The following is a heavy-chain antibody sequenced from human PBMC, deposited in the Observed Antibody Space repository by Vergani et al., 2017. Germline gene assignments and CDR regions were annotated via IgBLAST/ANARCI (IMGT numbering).Heavy chain of an antibody. V-gene: IGHV1-69*18. CDR3: ARWLRWPTTDWFDP. CDR2: IIPIFGTA. Sequence: QVQLVQSGAEVKKPGASVKVSCKASGYTFTSYDINWVRQATGQGLEWMGRIIPIFGTANYAQKFQGRVTITADESTSTAYMELSSLRPEDTAVYYCARWLRWPTTDWFDPWGQGTLVTVSS. CDR1: GYTFTSYD. D-gene: IGHD3-22*01. J-gene: IGHJ5*02.